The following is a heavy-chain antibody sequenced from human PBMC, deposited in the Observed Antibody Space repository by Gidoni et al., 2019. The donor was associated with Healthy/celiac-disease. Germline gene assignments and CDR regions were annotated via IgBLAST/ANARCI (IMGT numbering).Heavy chain of an antibody. V-gene: IGHV1-8*01. CDR1: GYTFTSSD. CDR2: MNPNSGNT. D-gene: IGHD6-19*01. CDR3: ARGSIAVAVWGYYYGMDV. Sequence: QVQLVQSGAEVKKPGASVKVSCKASGYTFTSSDINWVRQATGQGLEWMGWMNPNSGNTGYAQKFQGRVTMTRNTSISTAYMELSSLRSEDTAVYYCARGSIAVAVWGYYYGMDVWGQGTTVTVSS. J-gene: IGHJ6*02.